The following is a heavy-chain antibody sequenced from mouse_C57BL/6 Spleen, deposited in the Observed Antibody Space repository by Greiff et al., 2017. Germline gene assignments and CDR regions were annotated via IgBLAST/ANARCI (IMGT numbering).Heavy chain of an antibody. D-gene: IGHD2-4*01. CDR2: IHPNSGST. Sequence: VQLQQSGAELVKPGASVKLSCKASGYTFTSYWMHWVKQRPGQGLEWIGMIHPNSGSTNYNEKFKSKATLTVDKSSSTAYMQLSSLTSEDSAVYYCASGDDYDARGFAFWGQGTLVTVSA. V-gene: IGHV1-64*01. J-gene: IGHJ3*01. CDR1: GYTFTSYW. CDR3: ASGDDYDARGFAF.